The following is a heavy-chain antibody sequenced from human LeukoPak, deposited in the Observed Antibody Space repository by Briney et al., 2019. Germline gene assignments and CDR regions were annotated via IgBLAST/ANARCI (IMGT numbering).Heavy chain of an antibody. V-gene: IGHV6-1*01. J-gene: IGHJ5*02. Sequence: SQTLSLTCAISGDSVSRSDAGWSWIRQSPSRGLEWLGRTYYRSKWYNDYAVSVESRITINPDTSKNQFSLQLNSVTPEDTAVYYCARGRSVAAAGTDWFDPWGQGTLVTVSS. CDR3: ARGRSVAAAGTDWFDP. CDR1: GDSVSRSDAG. D-gene: IGHD6-13*01. CDR2: TYYRSKWYN.